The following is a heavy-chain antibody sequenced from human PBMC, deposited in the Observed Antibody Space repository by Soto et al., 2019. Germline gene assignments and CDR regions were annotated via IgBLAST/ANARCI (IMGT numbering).Heavy chain of an antibody. CDR1: GGSISSYY. CDR2: IYYSGST. D-gene: IGHD3-16*01. CDR3: ARAQGVYGMDV. J-gene: IGHJ6*02. V-gene: IGHV4-59*01. Sequence: PSETLSLTCTVSGGSISSYYWSWIRQPPGKGLEWIGYIYYSGSTNHNPSLKSRVTISVDTSKNQFSLKLSSVTAADTAVYYCARAQGVYGMDVWGQGTTVTVSS.